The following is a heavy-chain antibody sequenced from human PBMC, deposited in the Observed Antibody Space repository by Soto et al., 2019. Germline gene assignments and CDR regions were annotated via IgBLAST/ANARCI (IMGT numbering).Heavy chain of an antibody. CDR2: IYYSGST. D-gene: IGHD3-10*01. Sequence: QLQESGPGLVKPSETLSLTCTVSGGSISSSSYYWGWIRQPPGKGLEWIGSIYYSGSTYYNPSLKSRVTISVDTSKNQFSLKLSSVTAADTAVYYCARHGGFGELLPIDYWGQGTLVTVSS. V-gene: IGHV4-39*01. CDR1: GGSISSSSYY. CDR3: ARHGGFGELLPIDY. J-gene: IGHJ4*02.